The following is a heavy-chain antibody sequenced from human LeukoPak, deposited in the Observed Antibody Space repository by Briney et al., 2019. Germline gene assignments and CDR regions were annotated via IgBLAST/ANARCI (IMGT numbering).Heavy chain of an antibody. CDR3: AKIAVAGTYFDY. V-gene: IGHV3-30*18. J-gene: IGHJ4*02. Sequence: GRSLRLSCAASGFTSSSYGMHWVRQAPGKGLEWVAVISYDGSNKYYADSVKGRFTISRDNSKNTLYLQMNSLRAEDTAVYYCAKIAVAGTYFDYWGQGTLVTVSS. CDR2: ISYDGSNK. D-gene: IGHD6-19*01. CDR1: GFTSSSYG.